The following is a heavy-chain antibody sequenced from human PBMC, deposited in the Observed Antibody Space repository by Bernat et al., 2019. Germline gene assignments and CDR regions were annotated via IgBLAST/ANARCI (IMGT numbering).Heavy chain of an antibody. CDR2: TRDKAKSYTT. J-gene: IGHJ4*02. V-gene: IGHV3-72*01. CDR3: ARLPTSVVVTAD. Sequence: EVQLVESGGGLVQPGGSLRLSCAGSGFTLSDHYMDWIRQAPGKGLEWVGLTRDKAKSYTTEYAASVKGRFTISRDDSGNSLYVQMNSLKSEDTAVYYCARLPTSVVVTADWGQGTLVIVSS. CDR1: GFTLSDHY. D-gene: IGHD2-21*02.